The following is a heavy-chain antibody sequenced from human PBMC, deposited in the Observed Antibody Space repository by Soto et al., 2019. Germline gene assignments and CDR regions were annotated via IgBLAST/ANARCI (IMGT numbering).Heavy chain of an antibody. V-gene: IGHV1-69*13. D-gene: IGHD3-9*01. Sequence: SVKVSCKASGGTFSSYAISWVRQAPGQGLEWMGGIIPIFGTANYAQKFQGRVTITADESTRTAYMELSSLRSEDTAVYYCARGGGVAIRYFDWLRYFDYWGQGTLVTVSS. CDR2: IIPIFGTA. J-gene: IGHJ4*02. CDR3: ARGGGVAIRYFDWLRYFDY. CDR1: GGTFSSYA.